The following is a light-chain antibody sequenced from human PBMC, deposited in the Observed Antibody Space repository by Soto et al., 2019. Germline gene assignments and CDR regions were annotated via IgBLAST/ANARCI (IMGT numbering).Light chain of an antibody. J-gene: IGKJ1*01. CDR3: QQPYATPWT. CDR1: QSIGSF. V-gene: IGKV1-39*01. CDR2: GAS. Sequence: DIQMTQSPSSLSTSVGDRVTITCRASQSIGSFLNWYQHQPGKAPKLRIYGASNLQSGVPSRFSGSGSGTEFTLNISSLRPEDFATYYCQQPYATPWTFGQGTRVEIK.